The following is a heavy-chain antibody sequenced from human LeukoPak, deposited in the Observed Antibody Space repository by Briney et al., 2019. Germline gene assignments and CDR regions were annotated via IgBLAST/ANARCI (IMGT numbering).Heavy chain of an antibody. CDR2: ISGSGGST. D-gene: IGHD6-13*01. V-gene: IGHV3-23*01. CDR3: AKGYSSSWYYFDY. J-gene: IGHJ4*02. CDR1: GFTFSSYA. Sequence: GGSLRLSCAASGFTFSSYAMSWVRQAPGKGLEWVLAISGSGGSTYYADSVKGRFTISRDNSKNTLYLQMNSLRAEDTAVYYCAKGYSSSWYYFDYWGQGTLVTVSS.